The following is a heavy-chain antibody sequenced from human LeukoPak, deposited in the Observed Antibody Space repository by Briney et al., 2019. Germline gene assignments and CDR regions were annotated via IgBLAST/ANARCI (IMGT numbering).Heavy chain of an antibody. CDR2: IRYDGSNK. Sequence: PGGSLRLSCAASGFTFSGSGMHWVRQAPGKGLEWVTFIRYDGSNKYYTDSVKGRFTISRDNAKNALFLEMNSLRAEDTDVYYCARERMYSGSGSTFPYYDYWGQGTLVTVSS. J-gene: IGHJ4*02. CDR1: GFTFSGSG. V-gene: IGHV3-30*02. D-gene: IGHD3-10*01. CDR3: ARERMYSGSGSTFPYYDY.